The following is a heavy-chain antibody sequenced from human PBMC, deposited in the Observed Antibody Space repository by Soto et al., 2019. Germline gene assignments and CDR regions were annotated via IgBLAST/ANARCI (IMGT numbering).Heavy chain of an antibody. J-gene: IGHJ6*02. CDR3: AGGGDYYDSSGYLSYGMDV. D-gene: IGHD3-22*01. V-gene: IGHV1-69*13. CDR2: IIPIFGTA. CDR1: GGTFSSYA. Sequence: GASVKVSCKASGGTFSSYAISWVRQAPGQGLEWMGGIIPIFGTANYAQKFQGRVTITADESTSTAYMELSSLRSEDTAVYYCAGGGDYYDSSGYLSYGMDVWGQGTTVTVSS.